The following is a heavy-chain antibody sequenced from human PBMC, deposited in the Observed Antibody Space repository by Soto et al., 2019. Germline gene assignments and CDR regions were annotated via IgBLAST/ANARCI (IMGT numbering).Heavy chain of an antibody. D-gene: IGHD2-15*01. CDR2: IDYNGVT. J-gene: IGHJ4*02. V-gene: IGHV4-39*01. Sequence: KASETLSLTCTFSCGSIYRSGYYWGWIRQPPGRGLEWIGNIDYNGVTYSNPSLKSRVTISRDTSKNQFSLKLTSVTAADTALYYCGKVLVGATGHTDSDSWGPGTLVTVSS. CDR1: CGSIYRSGYY. CDR3: GKVLVGATGHTDSDS.